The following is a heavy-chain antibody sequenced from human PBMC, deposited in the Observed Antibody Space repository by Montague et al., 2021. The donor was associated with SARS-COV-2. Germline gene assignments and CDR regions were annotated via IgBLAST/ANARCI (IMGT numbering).Heavy chain of an antibody. CDR1: GASLASGYW. D-gene: IGHD1-1*01. CDR3: ASHPVWQQLCT. Sequence: SETLSLTCAVSGASLASGYWWSWVRQSPGKVLEWIAEIHHTGGSNYNPSLVSRVTIFLDHSKNHLTLTLSSVTVADTAMYYCASHPVWQQLCTWGQGTLVTVSA. CDR2: IHHTGGS. V-gene: IGHV4-4*02. J-gene: IGHJ5*02.